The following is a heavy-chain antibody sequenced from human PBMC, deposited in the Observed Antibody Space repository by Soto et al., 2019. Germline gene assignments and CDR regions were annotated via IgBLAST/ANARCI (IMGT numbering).Heavy chain of an antibody. CDR2: INSDGSST. J-gene: IGHJ3*02. V-gene: IGHV3-74*01. Sequence: GLLRHACAAGGLTFSSYWMHRVRQAPGKGLVWVSRINSDGSSTSYADSVKGRFTISRDNAKNTLYLQMNSLRAEDTAVYYCERVSSGPDAFDIWGQGTMVTVSS. CDR1: GLTFSSYW. D-gene: IGHD3-10*01. CDR3: ERVSSGPDAFDI.